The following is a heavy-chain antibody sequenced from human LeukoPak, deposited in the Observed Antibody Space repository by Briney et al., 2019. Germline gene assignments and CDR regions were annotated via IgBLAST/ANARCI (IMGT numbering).Heavy chain of an antibody. Sequence: PGGSLRLSCAASGFTFSSYAMSWVRQAPGKGLEWVSAISGSGGSTYYADSVKGRFTISRDNSKNTLYLQMNSLRAEDTAVYYCARDHGGSLSYGVDVWGQGTTVTVSS. CDR2: ISGSGGST. V-gene: IGHV3-23*01. CDR3: ARDHGGSLSYGVDV. J-gene: IGHJ6*02. CDR1: GFTFSSYA. D-gene: IGHD1-26*01.